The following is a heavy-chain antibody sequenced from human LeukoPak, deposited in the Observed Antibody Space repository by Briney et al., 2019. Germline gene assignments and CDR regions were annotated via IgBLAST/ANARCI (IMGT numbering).Heavy chain of an antibody. D-gene: IGHD3-9*01. CDR3: ARRVNYDILTGYYTQPYYFDY. J-gene: IGHJ4*02. Sequence: GESLKISCKGSGYSFTSYWIGWVRQMPGKGLEWMGIIYPGDSDTRYSPSFQGQVTISADKSISTAYLQWSSLKASDTAMYYCARRVNYDILTGYYTQPYYFDYWGQGTLVTVSS. CDR1: GYSFTSYW. V-gene: IGHV5-51*01. CDR2: IYPGDSDT.